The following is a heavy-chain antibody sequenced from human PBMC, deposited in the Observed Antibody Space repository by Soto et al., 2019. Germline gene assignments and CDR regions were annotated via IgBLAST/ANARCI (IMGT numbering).Heavy chain of an antibody. Sequence: QITLKESGPTLVKPTQTLSLTCTLSGLSLSTSGVGVGWIRQPPGKALEWLALIYWDDEKRYSPSLKHRLTITKXTPNDEXXLPMTDIDPVDTATYYCAQRGLTMMPGPPTNGFDTWGQGTLVTVSS. D-gene: IGHD3-22*01. CDR1: GLSLSTSGVG. J-gene: IGHJ5*02. V-gene: IGHV2-5*02. CDR3: AQRGLTMMPGPPTNGFDT. CDR2: IYWDDEK.